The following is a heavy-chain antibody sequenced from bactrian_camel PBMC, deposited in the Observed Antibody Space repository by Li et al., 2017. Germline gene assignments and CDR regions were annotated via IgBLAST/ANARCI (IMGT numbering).Heavy chain of an antibody. Sequence: HVQLVESGGGSVQTGGSLKLSCSSSEYTSRSNCMGWFRQAPGKEREGVAAIDSDGDTSYAISVKGRFTVSKDNNKNTLYLQMHSLKPEDTATYYCAADLVTDEPSLVEREYYYWGQGTQVTVS. CDR3: AADLVTDEPSLVEREYYY. CDR2: IDSDGDT. CDR1: EYTSRSNC. V-gene: IGHV3S53*01. J-gene: IGHJ4*01. D-gene: IGHD1*01.